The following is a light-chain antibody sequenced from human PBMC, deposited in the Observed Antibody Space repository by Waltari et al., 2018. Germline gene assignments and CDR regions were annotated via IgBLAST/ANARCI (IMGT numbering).Light chain of an antibody. CDR2: KAA. CDR3: QQYNSYSLLT. J-gene: IGKJ4*01. Sequence: DIQMTQPPSTLSASVGDRVTITCRPSQSISNWLAWYQQKPGKAPKLLIYKAATLESGVPSRFSGSGSATEFTLTISSLQPDDFATYYCQQYNSYSLLTFGGGTKVEIK. V-gene: IGKV1-5*03. CDR1: QSISNW.